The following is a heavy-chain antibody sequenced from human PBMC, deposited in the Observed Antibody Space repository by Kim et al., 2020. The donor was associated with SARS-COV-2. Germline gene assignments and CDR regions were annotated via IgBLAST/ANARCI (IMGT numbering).Heavy chain of an antibody. J-gene: IGHJ3*02. Sequence: GESLQISCQGSGYSFTSYWISWVRQMPGKGLEWMGRIDPSDSYTNYSPSFQGHVTISADKSISTAYLQWSSLKASDTAMYYCARLGSGAYYDSSGYYWGAFDIWGQGTMVTVSS. CDR3: ARLGSGAYYDSSGYYWGAFDI. V-gene: IGHV5-10-1*01. D-gene: IGHD3-22*01. CDR1: GYSFTSYW. CDR2: IDPSDSYT.